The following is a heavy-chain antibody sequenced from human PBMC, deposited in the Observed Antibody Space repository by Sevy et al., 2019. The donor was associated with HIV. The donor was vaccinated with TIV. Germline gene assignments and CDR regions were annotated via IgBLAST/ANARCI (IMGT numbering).Heavy chain of an antibody. Sequence: GGSLRLSCAASGFTFSSYAMHWVRQAPGKGLEWVAVISYDGSNKYYADSVKGRFTISRDNSKNTLYLQMNSLRAEDTAVYYCARVIGYSDYEAFDYWGQGTLVTVSS. V-gene: IGHV3-30-3*01. CDR2: ISYDGSNK. J-gene: IGHJ4*02. CDR1: GFTFSSYA. D-gene: IGHD4-17*01. CDR3: ARVIGYSDYEAFDY.